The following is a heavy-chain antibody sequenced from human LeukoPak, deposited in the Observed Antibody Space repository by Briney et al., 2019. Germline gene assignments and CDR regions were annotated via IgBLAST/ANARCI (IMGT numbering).Heavy chain of an antibody. J-gene: IGHJ6*03. D-gene: IGHD6-19*01. Sequence: SETLPLTCTVSGGSISSSSYYWGWIRQPPGKGLEWIGSIYYSGSTYYNPSLKSRVTISVDTSKNQFSLKLSSVTAADTAVYYCARVVGSGWYPYYYYYMDVWGKGTTVTVSS. CDR2: IYYSGST. CDR3: ARVVGSGWYPYYYYYMDV. V-gene: IGHV4-39*07. CDR1: GGSISSSSYY.